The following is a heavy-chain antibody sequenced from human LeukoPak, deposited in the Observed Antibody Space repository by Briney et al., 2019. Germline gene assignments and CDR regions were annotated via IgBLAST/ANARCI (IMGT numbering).Heavy chain of an antibody. CDR3: AKGSSTYSITSYWYFDL. CDR2: ISSSSSTI. J-gene: IGHJ2*01. V-gene: IGHV3-48*04. Sequence: GGSLRLSCAASGFTFSSYTMNWVRQAPGKGLEWVSYISSSSSTIYYADSVKGRFTISRDNAKNSLYLQMNSLRAEDTAVYYCAKGSSTYSITSYWYFDLWGRGTLVTVSS. D-gene: IGHD6-13*01. CDR1: GFTFSSYT.